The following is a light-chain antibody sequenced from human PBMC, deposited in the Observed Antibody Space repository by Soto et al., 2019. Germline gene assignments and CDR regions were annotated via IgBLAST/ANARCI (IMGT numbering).Light chain of an antibody. V-gene: IGKV1-33*01. J-gene: IGKJ5*01. CDR1: QDISNS. CDR2: DAS. Sequence: IQMTQSPASLSASVGDRVSITCQASQDISNSLNWYQQKPGKAPKLLIYDASNLETGVPSRFSGSGSGTHFTFTITGLQPEDLATYYCQQYDNLSSITFGQGTRLEIK. CDR3: QQYDNLSSIT.